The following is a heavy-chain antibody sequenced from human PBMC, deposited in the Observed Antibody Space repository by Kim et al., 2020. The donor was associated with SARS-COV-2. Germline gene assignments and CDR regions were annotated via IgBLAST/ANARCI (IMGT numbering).Heavy chain of an antibody. CDR3: ARGPVARYFDWLLEEFDY. Sequence: GGSLRLSCAASGFTFSSYWMSWVRQAPGKGLEWVANIKQDGSEKYYVDSVKGRFTISRDNDKNSLYLQMNSLRAEDTAVYYCARGPVARYFDWLLEEFDYWDQGALVTVTS. J-gene: IGHJ4*02. CDR2: IKQDGSEK. D-gene: IGHD3-9*01. CDR1: GFTFSSYW. V-gene: IGHV3-7*03.